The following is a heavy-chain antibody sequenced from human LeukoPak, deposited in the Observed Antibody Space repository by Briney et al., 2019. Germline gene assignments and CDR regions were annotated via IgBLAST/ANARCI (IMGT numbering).Heavy chain of an antibody. Sequence: SETLSLTCTVSGGSISSGDYYWSWIRQPPGKGLEWIGYIYYSGSTYYNPSLKSRVTISVDTSKNQFSLKLSSVTAADTAVYYCARGPYYNYGMDVWGQGTTVTVSS. J-gene: IGHJ6*02. V-gene: IGHV4-30-4*02. CDR1: GGSISSGDYY. CDR3: ARGPYYNYGMDV. CDR2: IYYSGST.